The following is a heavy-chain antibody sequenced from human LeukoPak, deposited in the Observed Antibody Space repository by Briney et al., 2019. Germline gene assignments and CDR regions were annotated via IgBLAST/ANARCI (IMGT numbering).Heavy chain of an antibody. J-gene: IGHJ4*02. CDR3: ARDRPVEWSGGGIQISY. CDR1: GGTFSSYA. V-gene: IGHV1-69*04. D-gene: IGHD5-18*01. Sequence: SVKVSCKASGGTFSSYAISWVRQAPGQGLEWMGRIIPILGIANYAQKFQGRVTITADKSTSTAYMELRSLRSEDTAVYYCARDRPVEWSGGGIQISYWGQGTLVTVSS. CDR2: IIPILGIA.